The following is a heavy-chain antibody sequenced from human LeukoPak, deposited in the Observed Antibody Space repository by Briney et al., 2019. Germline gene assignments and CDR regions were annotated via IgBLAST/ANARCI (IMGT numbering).Heavy chain of an antibody. V-gene: IGHV1-2*02. CDR3: ARVSQRITMIVVVHDAFDI. J-gene: IGHJ3*02. CDR2: INPNSGGT. Sequence: ASVKVSCKASGYTFTGYYMHWVRQAPGQGLEWMGWINPNSGGTNYAQKFQGRVTMTRDTSISTAYMELSRLRSDDTAVYYCARVSQRITMIVVVHDAFDIWGQGTMVTVSS. D-gene: IGHD3-22*01. CDR1: GYTFTGYY.